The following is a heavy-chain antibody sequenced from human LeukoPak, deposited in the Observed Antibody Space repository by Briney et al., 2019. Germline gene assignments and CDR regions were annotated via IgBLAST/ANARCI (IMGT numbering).Heavy chain of an antibody. V-gene: IGHV3-33*01. J-gene: IGHJ4*02. D-gene: IGHD4-23*01. CDR1: GFTFSSYG. CDR3: ARRTNTVAPVFDY. Sequence: PGRSLRLSCAASGFTFSSYGMHWVRQAPGKGLEWVAAIWYDGSNKYYADSVKGRFTISRDNSKNTLYLQMNSLRAEDTAVYYCARRTNTVAPVFDYWGQGTLVTVSS. CDR2: IWYDGSNK.